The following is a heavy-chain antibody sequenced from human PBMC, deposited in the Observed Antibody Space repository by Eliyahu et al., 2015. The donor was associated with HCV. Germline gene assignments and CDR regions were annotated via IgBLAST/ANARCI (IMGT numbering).Heavy chain of an antibody. D-gene: IGHD3-3*01. Sequence: QVQLVQSGAEVKKPGASVKVSCKASGYTFTGXYMHWVXQAPGQGLEWMGWINPNSGGTNYAQKFQGRVTMTRDTSISTAYMELSRLRSDDTAVYYCARDRFLEWLLPHYGMDVWGQGTTVTVSS. CDR2: INPNSGGT. CDR3: ARDRFLEWLLPHYGMDV. J-gene: IGHJ6*02. V-gene: IGHV1-2*02. CDR1: GYTFTGXY.